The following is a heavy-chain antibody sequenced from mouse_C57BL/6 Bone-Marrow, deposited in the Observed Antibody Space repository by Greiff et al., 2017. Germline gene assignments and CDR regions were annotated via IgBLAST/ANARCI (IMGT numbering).Heavy chain of an antibody. J-gene: IGHJ3*01. CDR3: AIQLSTLFAY. CDR1: GFTFSSYG. Sequence: EVMLVESGGDLVKPGGSLKLSCAASGFTFSSYGMSWVRQTPDKRLEWVATISSGGSYTNYPDSVKGRFTISRDNAKNTLYLQLSSLKSEDTAMYYCAIQLSTLFAYWGQGTLVTVSA. D-gene: IGHD2-1*01. V-gene: IGHV5-6*01. CDR2: ISSGGSYT.